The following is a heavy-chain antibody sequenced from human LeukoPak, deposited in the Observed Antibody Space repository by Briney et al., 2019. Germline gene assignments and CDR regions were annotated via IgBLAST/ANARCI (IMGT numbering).Heavy chain of an antibody. CDR2: ITWNIGSS. J-gene: IGHJ4*02. CDR3: AKASEYNYGLDY. V-gene: IGHV3-9*03. D-gene: IGHD5-18*01. CDR1: GFSLDDYA. Sequence: PGRSLRLSCAASGFSLDDYAMHWVRQVPGKGLEWVSGITWNIGSSGYADSVKGRFTISRDHAKSSLYLQMTSLRADDMALYYCAKASEYNYGLDYWGQGTLVTVSS.